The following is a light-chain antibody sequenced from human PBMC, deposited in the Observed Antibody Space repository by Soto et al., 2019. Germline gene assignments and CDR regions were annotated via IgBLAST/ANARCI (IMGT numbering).Light chain of an antibody. J-gene: IGLJ2*01. CDR1: SSDIGSYNY. V-gene: IGLV2-14*03. CDR2: DVS. Sequence: QSALTQPASVSGSPGQSINISCTGTSSDIGSYNYASWYQHHPGRAPQLLIYDVSYRPSGVSNRFSGSKSGNTASLTISGLQAEDEADYYCSSCTSSSTIFGGGTKLTVL. CDR3: SSCTSSSTI.